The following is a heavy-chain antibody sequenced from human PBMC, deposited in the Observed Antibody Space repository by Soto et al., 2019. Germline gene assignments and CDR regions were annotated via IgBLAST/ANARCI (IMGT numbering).Heavy chain of an antibody. D-gene: IGHD1-20*01. CDR3: ARDLGITGIHAYYYGMDV. V-gene: IGHV4-30-4*01. J-gene: IGHJ6*02. CDR2: IYYSGST. Sequence: PSETLSLTCTVSGGSISSGDYYWSWIRQPPGKGLEWIGYIYYSGSTYYNPSLKSRVTISVDTSKNQFSLKLSSVTAADTAVYYCARDLGITGIHAYYYGMDVWGQGTTVTVS. CDR1: GGSISSGDYY.